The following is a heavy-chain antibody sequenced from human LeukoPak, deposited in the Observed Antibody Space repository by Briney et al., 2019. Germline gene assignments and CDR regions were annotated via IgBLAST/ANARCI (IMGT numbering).Heavy chain of an antibody. CDR3: AREGDYYCSGGSCYDY. CDR2: ISYDGSNE. J-gene: IGHJ4*02. Sequence: GGSLRLSCVASGFTFRSFAMHWVRQAPGKGLEWVAVISYDGSNEYYADSVKGRFSISRDNSKNTLYLQMNSLRAEDTAVYYCAREGDYYCSGGSCYDYWGQGTLVTVSS. V-gene: IGHV3-30*04. D-gene: IGHD2-15*01. CDR1: GFTFRSFA.